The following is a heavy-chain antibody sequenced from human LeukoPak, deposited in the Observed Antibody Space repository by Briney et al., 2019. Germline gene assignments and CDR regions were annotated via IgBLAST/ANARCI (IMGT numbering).Heavy chain of an antibody. J-gene: IGHJ4*02. D-gene: IGHD5-12*01. CDR1: GGSISTYY. Sequence: PSETLSLTCTVSGGSISTYYWSWIRQPPGKGLEWIGYIYHSGSTNYNPSLKSRVTISVDTSQNQFSLNLSSVTAADTAIYYCARDGYSGSDALWGQGTLVTVSS. CDR2: IYHSGST. V-gene: IGHV4-59*01. CDR3: ARDGYSGSDAL.